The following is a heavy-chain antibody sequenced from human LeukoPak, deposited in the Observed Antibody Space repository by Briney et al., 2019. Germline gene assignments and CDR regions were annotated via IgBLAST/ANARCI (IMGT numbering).Heavy chain of an antibody. CDR2: INHSGST. CDR1: GGSFSAYY. Sequence: SETLSLTCAVYGGSFSAYYWSWIRQPPGKGLEWIGEINHSGSTNYNPSLKSRVTISVDTSKNQFSLKLSSVTAADTAVCYCAREDSSGYEDYWGQGTLVTVSS. J-gene: IGHJ4*02. D-gene: IGHD3-22*01. CDR3: AREDSSGYEDY. V-gene: IGHV4-34*01.